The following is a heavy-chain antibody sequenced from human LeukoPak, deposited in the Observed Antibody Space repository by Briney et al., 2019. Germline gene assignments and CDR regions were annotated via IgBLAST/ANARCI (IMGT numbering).Heavy chain of an antibody. J-gene: IGHJ4*02. V-gene: IGHV3-23*01. Sequence: PGGSLRLSCAASGFTFSSYAMSWFRQAPGRGLEWVSAIDGSGGSTYYADSVKGRFIISRDNSKNTLYLQLNSLRPEDTAVYYCARDQLAYSGYDTLFDYWGQGTLVTVSS. CDR2: IDGSGGST. D-gene: IGHD5-12*01. CDR3: ARDQLAYSGYDTLFDY. CDR1: GFTFSSYA.